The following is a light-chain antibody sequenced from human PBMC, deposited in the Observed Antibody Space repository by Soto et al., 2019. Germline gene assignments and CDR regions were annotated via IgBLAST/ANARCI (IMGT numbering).Light chain of an antibody. V-gene: IGKV1-5*03. CDR1: ESISRW. CDR3: LQHYYYPPWT. CDR2: KAS. Sequence: DIQMTQSPSTLSASVGDRVTITCLASESISRWLAWYQQKPGKAPKLLIYKASSLESGVPSRFSGSGSGTEFTLTISGLQPEDFATYYCLQHYYYPPWTFGQGTKVDIK. J-gene: IGKJ1*01.